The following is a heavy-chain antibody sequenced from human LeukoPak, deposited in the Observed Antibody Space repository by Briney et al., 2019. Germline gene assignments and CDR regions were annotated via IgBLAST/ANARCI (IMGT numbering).Heavy chain of an antibody. D-gene: IGHD5-18*01. Sequence: GGSLRLSCAASGFTFSSYSMNWVRQAPGKGLEWVSSISSSSSYIYYADSVKGRFTISRDNAKNSLYLQMNSLRAEDTAVYYCAREAWTPAEVQLWLRQPVYWGQGTLVTVSS. CDR1: GFTFSSYS. CDR3: AREAWTPAEVQLWLRQPVY. V-gene: IGHV3-21*01. CDR2: ISSSSSYI. J-gene: IGHJ4*02.